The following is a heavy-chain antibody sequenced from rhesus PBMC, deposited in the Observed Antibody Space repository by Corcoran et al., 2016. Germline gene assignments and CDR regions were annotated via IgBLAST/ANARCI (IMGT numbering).Heavy chain of an antibody. CDR1: GFTSGNSD. V-gene: IGHV3S43*01. CDR2: ISSGVSI. CDR3: ANTLEYCTGSGCYGLDS. D-gene: IGHD2-21*01. J-gene: IGHJ6*01. Sequence: EVQLVESGGGLVQPGGSLRLSCAAPGFTSGNSDLIWIRQAPGKGLEWGSYISSGVSIYYSDSVKGRFTISRDNAKNTLYLQMSSLRVEDTAVYYCANTLEYCTGSGCYGLDSWGQGVVVTVSS.